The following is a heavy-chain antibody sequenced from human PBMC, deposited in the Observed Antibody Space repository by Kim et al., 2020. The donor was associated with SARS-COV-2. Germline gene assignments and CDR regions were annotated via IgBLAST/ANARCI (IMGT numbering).Heavy chain of an antibody. Sequence: YPASVKGRFTISRDNSKNTLSLQINSRRAEDTAVYYCARGPGGGPSGYYDYWGQGTLVTVSS. V-gene: IGHV3-30*01. D-gene: IGHD3-22*01. J-gene: IGHJ4*02. CDR3: ARGPGGGPSGYYDY.